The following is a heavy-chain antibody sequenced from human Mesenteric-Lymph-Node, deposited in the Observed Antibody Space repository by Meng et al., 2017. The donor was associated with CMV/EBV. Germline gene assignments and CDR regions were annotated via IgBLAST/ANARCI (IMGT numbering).Heavy chain of an antibody. J-gene: IGHJ4*02. CDR1: GFTFSNYW. D-gene: IGHD3-3*01. CDR2: IKQDGSEI. V-gene: IGHV3-7*01. CDR3: ARGSQYYDFWSGYYNF. Sequence: GGSLRLSCAASGFTFSNYWMSWVRQAPGKGLEWVANIKQDGSEIYYVDSVKGRFTISRDNAKNSLYLQMNSLRAEDTAVYYCARGSQYYDFWSGYYNFWGQGTLVTVSS.